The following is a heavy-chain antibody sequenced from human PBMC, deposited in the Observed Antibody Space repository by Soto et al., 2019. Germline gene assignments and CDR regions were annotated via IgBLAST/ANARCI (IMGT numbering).Heavy chain of an antibody. CDR3: AIGGGDYNDFDH. CDR1: GFLFSTYW. CDR2: IKSDGSST. D-gene: IGHD3-9*01. Sequence: EVQLVESGGGLVQPGGSLRLSCAASGFLFSTYWMFWVRQVPRKGLLGVSRIKSDGSSTSYADSVKGRFTISRDNTKNTLYLQMTRLRAEDTAVYYCAIGGGDYNDFDHWGQGILVTVSS. V-gene: IGHV3-74*01. J-gene: IGHJ4*02.